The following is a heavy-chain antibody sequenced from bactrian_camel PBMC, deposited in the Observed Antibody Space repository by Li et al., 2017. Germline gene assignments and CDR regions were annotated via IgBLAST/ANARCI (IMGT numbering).Heavy chain of an antibody. CDR1: GFTFSNYW. CDR3: ADQIRPGAY. Sequence: HVQLVESGGGLVQPGGSLRLSCAASGFTFSNYWMYWVRQAPGKGLEWVSAISHDGGSTYYADSVKGRFTISRDNAKNTVYLQLNSLKTEDMAMYYCADQIRPGAYWGQGTQVTVS. V-gene: IGHV3S1*01. J-gene: IGHJ4*01. D-gene: IGHD5*01. CDR2: ISHDGGST.